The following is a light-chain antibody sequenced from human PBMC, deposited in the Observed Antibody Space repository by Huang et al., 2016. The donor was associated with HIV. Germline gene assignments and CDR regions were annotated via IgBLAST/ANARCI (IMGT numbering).Light chain of an antibody. Sequence: EIVMTQSPDTLSVSPGERATLSCRASQSVRDKLAGYQQKPGQAPRLLLHATSTRAAGVPARFSGSWSGTEFTLTISSLQSEDCGVYYCQQYESWPPLTFGGGTKVEIK. CDR1: QSVRDK. V-gene: IGKV3-15*01. CDR3: QQYESWPPLT. CDR2: ATS. J-gene: IGKJ4*01.